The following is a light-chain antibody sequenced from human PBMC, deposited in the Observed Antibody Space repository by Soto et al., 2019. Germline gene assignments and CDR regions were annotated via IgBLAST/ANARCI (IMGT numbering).Light chain of an antibody. CDR3: QHYGSSPLH. CDR2: GVS. V-gene: IGKV3-20*01. Sequence: EIVLTQSPGTLSLSPGERATLSCRASQNVNSNFFACYQQKAGQAPRLLIYGVSSRANAIPDRFSGSVADTDFTLTIRGLEPEDFAVYYCQHYGSSPLHFGGGTKGQIK. J-gene: IGKJ4*01. CDR1: QNVNSNF.